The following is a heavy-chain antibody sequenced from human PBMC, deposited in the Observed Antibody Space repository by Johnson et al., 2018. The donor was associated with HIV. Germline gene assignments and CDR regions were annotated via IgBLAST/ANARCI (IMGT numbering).Heavy chain of an antibody. CDR1: GFTFTRHW. CDR3: ASLSDDAFDF. Sequence: MMLVESGGGVVQPGGSLRLSCAASGFTFTRHWMSWVRQAPGKGLEWVANIQQDGSEKYYVDSVKGRFTISRANAKNSLYLQMNSLKAEDTAVYYCASLSDDAFDFWGQGTMVIVSS. CDR2: IQQDGSEK. V-gene: IGHV3-7*02. J-gene: IGHJ3*01.